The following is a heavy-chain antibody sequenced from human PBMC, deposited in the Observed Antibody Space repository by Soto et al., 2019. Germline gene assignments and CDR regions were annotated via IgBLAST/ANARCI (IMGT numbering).Heavy chain of an antibody. CDR1: GYTFTSFD. CDR3: ARMTTAWSAADY. J-gene: IGHJ4*02. D-gene: IGHD2-21*02. CDR2: MNPNSGNT. Sequence: QVQLVQSGAEVKKPGASVKVSCKASGYTFTSFDIYWVRQATGQGLEWMGWMNPNSGNTGYAQKFQGRVTRTRNTSISTADMELSSLRSEDTAVYYCARMTTAWSAADYWGQGTLVTVSS. V-gene: IGHV1-8*01.